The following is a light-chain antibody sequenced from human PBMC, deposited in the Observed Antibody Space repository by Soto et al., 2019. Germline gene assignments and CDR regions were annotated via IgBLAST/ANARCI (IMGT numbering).Light chain of an antibody. CDR3: QKFSAVPT. Sequence: DIQMTQSPSSLSASVGDRVTITCRASQAIYNYLAWYQQKPGKVPTLLISAASTLQSGVPSRFSGSGSGTDFTLISSLQPEDVATYYCQKFSAVPTFGGGTKVEI. CDR2: AAS. CDR1: QAIYNY. V-gene: IGKV1-27*01. J-gene: IGKJ4*01.